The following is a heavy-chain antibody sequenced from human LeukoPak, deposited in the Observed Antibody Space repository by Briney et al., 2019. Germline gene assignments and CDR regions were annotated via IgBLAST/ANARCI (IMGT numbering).Heavy chain of an antibody. J-gene: IGHJ4*02. D-gene: IGHD3-16*02. CDR3: ARGRVLDYDYVWGSYHGFDY. V-gene: IGHV3-21*01. CDR1: GFTFSSYS. Sequence: PGGSLRLSCAASGFTFSSYSMTWVRQAPGKGLEWVSSISSSSSYIYYADSVKGRFTISRDNAKNSLYLQMNSLRAEDTAVYYCARGRVLDYDYVWGSYHGFDYWGQGTLVTVSS. CDR2: ISSSSSYI.